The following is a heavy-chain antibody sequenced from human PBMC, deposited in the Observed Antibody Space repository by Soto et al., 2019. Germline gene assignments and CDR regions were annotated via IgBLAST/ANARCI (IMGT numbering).Heavy chain of an antibody. D-gene: IGHD6-13*01. CDR2: INSDGSIK. Sequence: GGSLRLSCSASGFTFSSYWMHWVRQAPGKGLVLVSRINSDGSIKSYADSVKGQFALATDNAKTGRDRQLNSLIADXTAADYCERGSRSWYVIFEYSDQEILVTVSS. CDR3: ERGSRSWYVIFEY. V-gene: IGHV3-74*01. CDR1: GFTFSSYW. J-gene: IGHJ4*02.